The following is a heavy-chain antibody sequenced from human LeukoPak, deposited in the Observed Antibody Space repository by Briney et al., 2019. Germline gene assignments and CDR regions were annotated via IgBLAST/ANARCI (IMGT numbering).Heavy chain of an antibody. CDR1: GGSFSGYY. Sequence: PSETLSLTCAVYGGSFSGYYWSWIRQPPGKGLEWIGEINHSGSTNYNPSLKSRVTISVDTSKNQFSLKLSSVTAADTAVYYCARVGAYSSSWADYYYMDIWGKGTTVTVSS. CDR2: INHSGST. V-gene: IGHV4-34*01. CDR3: ARVGAYSSSWADYYYMDI. J-gene: IGHJ6*03. D-gene: IGHD6-6*01.